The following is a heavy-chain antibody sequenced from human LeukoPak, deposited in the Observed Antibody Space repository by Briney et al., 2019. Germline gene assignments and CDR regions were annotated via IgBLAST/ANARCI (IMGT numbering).Heavy chain of an antibody. CDR1: GYTFRGNY. Sequence: ASVKISCKASGYTFRGNYIHWLRQAPGQGLEWMGWIDANNGDTKSAQKFQGRVTMSRDTSISTAYMDLSSLSPDDAAVYYCARGSAPSYYFDYWGQGTLVTVSS. CDR3: ARGSAPSYYFDY. J-gene: IGHJ4*02. CDR2: IDANNGDT. V-gene: IGHV1-2*02.